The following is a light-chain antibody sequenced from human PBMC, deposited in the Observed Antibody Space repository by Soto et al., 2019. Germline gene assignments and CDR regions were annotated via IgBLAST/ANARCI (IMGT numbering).Light chain of an antibody. J-gene: IGKJ1*01. CDR1: QSVSSNY. Sequence: EVVLTQSPGTLSLSPGERATLSCRASQSVSSNYLAWYQQKSGQAPRLLVYGASSRATGIPDRFSGSGSGKDFTLTISRLQPEDFAVYYCQQYGRTPWTFGQGTKVEIK. V-gene: IGKV3-20*01. CDR3: QQYGRTPWT. CDR2: GAS.